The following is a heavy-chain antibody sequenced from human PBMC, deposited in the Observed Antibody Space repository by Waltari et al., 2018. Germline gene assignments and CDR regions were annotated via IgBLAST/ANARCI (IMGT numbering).Heavy chain of an antibody. CDR1: GGSFSSYS. D-gene: IGHD2-2*01. CDR2: IIPVFGTA. J-gene: IGHJ6*02. CDR3: TTSSYCGTTTCYQYYGMDV. Sequence: QVRLVQSGAEVKKPGSSVKVSCKAFGGSFSSYSINWVRQALGQGLEWMGGIIPVFGTANYAQKFQDRLAITADESTSTAYMELSSLRSEDTAAYYCTTSSYCGTTTCYQYYGMDVWGQGTTVTVSS. V-gene: IGHV1-69*01.